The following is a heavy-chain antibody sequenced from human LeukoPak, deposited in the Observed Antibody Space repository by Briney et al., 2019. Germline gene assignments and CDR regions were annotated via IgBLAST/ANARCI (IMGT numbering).Heavy chain of an antibody. CDR2: IIPIFGTA. D-gene: IGHD5-18*01. CDR1: GGTFSSYA. CDR3: AREYSYGPSDAFDI. Sequence: SVKVSCKASGGTFSSYAISWVRQAPGQGLEWMGRIIPIFGTANYAQKFQGRVTITTDESTSTAYMELSSPRSEDTAVYYCAREYSYGPSDAFDIWGQGTMVTVSS. J-gene: IGHJ3*02. V-gene: IGHV1-69*05.